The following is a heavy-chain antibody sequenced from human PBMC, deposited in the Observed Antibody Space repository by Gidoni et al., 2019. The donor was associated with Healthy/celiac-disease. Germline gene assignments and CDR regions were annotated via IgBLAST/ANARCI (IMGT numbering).Heavy chain of an antibody. CDR2: IIPIFGTA. D-gene: IGHD3-22*01. Sequence: MGGIIPIFGTANYAQKFQGRVTITADKSTSTAYMELSSLRSEDTAVYYCARVPRLEYYYDSSGSYYFDDWGQGTLVTVSS. V-gene: IGHV1-69*06. CDR3: ARVPRLEYYYDSSGSYYFDD. J-gene: IGHJ4*02.